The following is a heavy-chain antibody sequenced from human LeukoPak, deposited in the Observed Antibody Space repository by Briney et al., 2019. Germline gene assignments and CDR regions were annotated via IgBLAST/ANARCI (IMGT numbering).Heavy chain of an antibody. J-gene: IGHJ5*02. V-gene: IGHV1-69*13. Sequence: SVKVSCKASGGTFSSYAISWVRQAPGQGLEWMGGIIPIFGTANYAQKFQGRVTITADESTSTAYMELSSLRSEDTAVYYCASPILTGYYGLGDWFDPWGQGTLVTVSS. CDR1: GGTFSSYA. D-gene: IGHD3-9*01. CDR2: IIPIFGTA. CDR3: ASPILTGYYGLGDWFDP.